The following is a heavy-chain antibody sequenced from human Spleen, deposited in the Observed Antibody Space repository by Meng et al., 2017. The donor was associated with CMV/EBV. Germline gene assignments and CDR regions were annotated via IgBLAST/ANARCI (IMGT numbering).Heavy chain of an antibody. CDR2: IIPILVVE. V-gene: IGHV1-69*04. CDR1: GDTFSTYS. J-gene: IGHJ5*02. CDR3: ARDPHRPEYCVTNDCFLGNPGWLDP. Sequence: SVKVSCKTSGDTFSTYSLSWVRQAPGHGLEWMGRIIPILVVEKKAQKFQGRVTISADKSTNTAYMDLTSLRSEDTAVYYCARDPHRPEYCVTNDCFLGNPGWLDPWGQGTLVTVSS. D-gene: IGHD2/OR15-2a*01.